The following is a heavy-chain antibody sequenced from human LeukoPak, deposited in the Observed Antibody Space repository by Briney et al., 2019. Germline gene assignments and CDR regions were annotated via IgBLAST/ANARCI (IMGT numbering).Heavy chain of an antibody. CDR2: INPNSGGT. CDR3: ARDTGSGYDDAFDI. J-gene: IGHJ3*02. Sequence: ASVKVSCKASGYTFTSYGISWVRQAPGQGLEWMGWINPNSGGTNYAQKFQGRVTMTRDTSISTAYMELSRLRSDDTAVYYCARDTGSGYDDAFDIWGQGTMITVSS. V-gene: IGHV1-2*02. D-gene: IGHD5-12*01. CDR1: GYTFTSYG.